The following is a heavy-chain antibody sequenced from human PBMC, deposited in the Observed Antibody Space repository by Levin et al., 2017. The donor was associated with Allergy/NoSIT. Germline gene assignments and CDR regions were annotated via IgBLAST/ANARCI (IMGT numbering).Heavy chain of an antibody. Sequence: SETLSLTCAVYGGSFSGYYWSWIRQPPGKGLEWIGDITHSGSTNYNPSLKSRITISVDTSKNQFSLKLTSVTAADTAVYYCARGVFDIWGQGTMVTVSS. CDR3: ARGVFDI. J-gene: IGHJ3*02. CDR1: GGSFSGYY. CDR2: ITHSGST. V-gene: IGHV4-34*01.